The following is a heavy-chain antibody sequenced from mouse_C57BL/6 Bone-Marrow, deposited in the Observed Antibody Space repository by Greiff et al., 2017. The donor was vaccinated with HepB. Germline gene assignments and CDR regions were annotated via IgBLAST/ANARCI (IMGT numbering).Heavy chain of an antibody. CDR3: ARHEGKDY. J-gene: IGHJ4*01. Sequence: EVKLVESGGDLVKPGGSLKLSCAASGFTFSSYGMSWVRQTPDKRLEWVATISSGGSYTYYPDSVKGRFTISRDNAKNTLYLQMSSLKSEDTAMYYCARHEGKDYWGQGTSVTVSS. V-gene: IGHV5-6*02. CDR2: ISSGGSYT. CDR1: GFTFSSYG.